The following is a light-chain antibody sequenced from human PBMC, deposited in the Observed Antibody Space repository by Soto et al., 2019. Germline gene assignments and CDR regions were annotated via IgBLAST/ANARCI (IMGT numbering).Light chain of an antibody. CDR2: QTS. J-gene: IGKJ5*01. Sequence: IVCTQTHSTVSSFPVDRVPLSCRASQYINTRLAWYQHRPGQAPRLLIYQTSIRAAGIPARFSGSGSGTDFTLTISSLEPEDFAIYYCQQRSKYITLGQGRRLEIK. CDR3: QQRSKYIT. V-gene: IGKV3-11*01. CDR1: QYINTR.